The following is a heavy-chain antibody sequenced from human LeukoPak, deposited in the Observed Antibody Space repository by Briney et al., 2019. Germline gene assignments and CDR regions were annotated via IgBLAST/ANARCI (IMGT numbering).Heavy chain of an antibody. Sequence: GGSLRLSCAASGFTFSSYSMNWVRQAPGKGLEWVSYISSSSSTIYYADSVKGRFTISRDNAKNSLYRQMNSLRAEDTAVYHCAKRPDYYDSTPYFDYWGQGTLVTVSS. CDR1: GFTFSSYS. CDR3: AKRPDYYDSTPYFDY. J-gene: IGHJ4*02. D-gene: IGHD3-22*01. CDR2: ISSSSSTI. V-gene: IGHV3-48*01.